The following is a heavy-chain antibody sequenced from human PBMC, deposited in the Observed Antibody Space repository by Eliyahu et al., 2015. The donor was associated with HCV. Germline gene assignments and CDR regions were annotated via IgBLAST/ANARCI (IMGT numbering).Heavy chain of an antibody. D-gene: IGHD6-6*01. J-gene: IGHJ4*02. Sequence: QLHLQESGPGLVKPSGTLSLTCTVSGDSLSSINSYWGWVRQPPGKGLEWIGSVYYNGNTYHNPSFTSRVSISADTSKNQFSLKLRSVTAADTALYYCAKREYSSSGLDHWGQGTLVTVSS. CDR2: VYYNGNT. CDR1: GDSLSSINSY. V-gene: IGHV4-39*01. CDR3: AKREYSSSGLDH.